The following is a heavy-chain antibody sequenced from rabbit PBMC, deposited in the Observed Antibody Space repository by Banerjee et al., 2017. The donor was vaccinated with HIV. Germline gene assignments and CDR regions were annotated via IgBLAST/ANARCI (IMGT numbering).Heavy chain of an antibody. J-gene: IGHJ4*01. CDR2: IDPVFGST. CDR1: GLDFSTYS. Sequence: QLVESGGGLVQPGGSLKLSCKASGLDFSTYSMSWVRQAPGKGLEWIGYIDPVFGSTYYASWVNGRFTISSHNAQNTLYLQLNSLTAADTATYFCARGDFSAYTVGYAGYAYYFNLWGPGTLVTVS. D-gene: IGHD7-1*01. CDR3: ARGDFSAYTVGYAGYAYYFNL. V-gene: IGHV1S7*01.